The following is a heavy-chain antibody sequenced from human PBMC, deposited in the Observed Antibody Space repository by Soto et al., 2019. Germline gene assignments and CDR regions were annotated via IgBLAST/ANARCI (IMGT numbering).Heavy chain of an antibody. CDR2: IIPIFGTA. CDR1: GGTFSSYA. D-gene: IGHD3-22*01. Sequence: SVKVSCKASGGTFSSYAISWVRQAPGQGLEWMGGIIPIFGTANYAQKFQGRVTITADESTSTAYMELSSLRSEDTAVYYCARDYYDSSGYYAPHPALDPWGQGTLVTVYS. CDR3: ARDYYDSSGYYAPHPALDP. J-gene: IGHJ5*02. V-gene: IGHV1-69*13.